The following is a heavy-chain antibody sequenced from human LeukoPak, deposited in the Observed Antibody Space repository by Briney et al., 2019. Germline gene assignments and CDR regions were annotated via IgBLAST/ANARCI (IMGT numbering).Heavy chain of an antibody. CDR1: GFTFSSYW. Sequence: GGSLRLSCAASGFTFSSYWMSWVRQAPGKGLEWVANIKQDGSEKYYVDSVKGRFTISRDNAKNSLYLQMNRLRAEDTAVYYCARDRYQPFLEWINHAFEIWGQGTMVTVSS. CDR2: IKQDGSEK. D-gene: IGHD3-3*02. J-gene: IGHJ3*02. V-gene: IGHV3-7*01. CDR3: ARDRYQPFLEWINHAFEI.